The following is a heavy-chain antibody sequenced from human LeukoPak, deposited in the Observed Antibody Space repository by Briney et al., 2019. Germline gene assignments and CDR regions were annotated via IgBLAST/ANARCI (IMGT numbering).Heavy chain of an antibody. Sequence: SGGSLRLSCAASRFTFSSYWMHWVRQAPGKGLVWVSRINSDGSSTSYADSVKGRFTISRDNAKNTLYLQMNSLRAEDTAVYYCARGGSYSLYYYYMDVWGKGTTVTVSS. J-gene: IGHJ6*03. V-gene: IGHV3-74*01. CDR2: INSDGSST. CDR1: RFTFSSYW. CDR3: ARGGSYSLYYYYMDV. D-gene: IGHD1-26*01.